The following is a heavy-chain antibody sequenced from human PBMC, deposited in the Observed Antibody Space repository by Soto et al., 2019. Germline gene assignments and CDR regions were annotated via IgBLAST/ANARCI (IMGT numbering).Heavy chain of an antibody. V-gene: IGHV3-30-3*01. CDR2: ISYDGSNK. Sequence: QVQLVESGGGVVQPGRSLRLSCAASGFTFSSYAMHWVRQAPGKGLELVAVISYDGSNKYYADSVKGRFTISRDISKNTLYLQMNSLRAEDTAVYYCARAGGLLLDYWGQGTLVTVSS. CDR1: GFTFSSYA. CDR3: ARAGGLLLDY. J-gene: IGHJ4*02. D-gene: IGHD2-15*01.